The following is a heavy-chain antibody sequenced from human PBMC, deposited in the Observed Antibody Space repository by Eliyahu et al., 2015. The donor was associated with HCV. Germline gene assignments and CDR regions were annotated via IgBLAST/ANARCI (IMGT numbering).Heavy chain of an antibody. CDR2: IRSNTYGGTA. CDR1: GFIFGDYP. CDR3: GMWCSTIRCPRGDY. V-gene: IGHV3-49*03. D-gene: IGHD2-8*02. J-gene: IGHJ4*02. Sequence: EVQLVESGGGLVQPGQSLRLSCPGSGFIFGDYPMXWFRQAPGKGLXWVGFIRSNTYGGTADYAASVEGRFAISRDDSKSIAYLQMNSLKSEDTAVYYCGMWCSTIRCPRGDYWGQGTWVTVSS.